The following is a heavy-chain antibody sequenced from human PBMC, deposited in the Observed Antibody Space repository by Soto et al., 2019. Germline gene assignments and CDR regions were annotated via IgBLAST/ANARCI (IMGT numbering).Heavy chain of an antibody. D-gene: IGHD2-15*01. Sequence: QVQLQESGPGLVKPSQTLSLTCTVSGGSISSGGYYWSWIRQHPGKGLEWIGYIYYSGSTYYNPCLKSRVSISVDTSKNQFSLKMSSVTAADTAVYYCARGCSGGSCRGGYYYYGMDVWGQGTTVTVSS. V-gene: IGHV4-31*03. CDR2: IYYSGST. CDR1: GGSISSGGYY. CDR3: ARGCSGGSCRGGYYYYGMDV. J-gene: IGHJ6*02.